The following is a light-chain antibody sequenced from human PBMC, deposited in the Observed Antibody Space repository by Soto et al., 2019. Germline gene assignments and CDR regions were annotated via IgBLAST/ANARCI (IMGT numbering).Light chain of an antibody. J-gene: IGKJ4*02. V-gene: IGKV1-5*03. CDR2: KTS. Sequence: DIQMTQSPSTLSASVGDRVTITCRASQAISSRLAWYQQKPGKAPQLLIYKTSTLEGGVPSRFSGSGSGTEFSLTISSLQPDDLAIYYCQHYDTYSPFGGGTKVEIK. CDR1: QAISSR. CDR3: QHYDTYSP.